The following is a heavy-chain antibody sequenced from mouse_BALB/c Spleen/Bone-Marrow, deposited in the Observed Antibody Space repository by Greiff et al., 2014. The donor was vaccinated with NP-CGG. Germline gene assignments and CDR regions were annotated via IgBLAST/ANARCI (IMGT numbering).Heavy chain of an antibody. CDR3: ARGGQLGAMGY. CDR1: GFTFSDYY. V-gene: IGHV5-4*02. D-gene: IGHD3-2*01. J-gene: IGHJ4*01. Sequence: EVHLVESGGGLVKPGGSLKLSCAASGFTFSDYYMYWVRQTPEKRLEWVATISDGGSYTYYPDSVKGRFTISRDNAKNNLYLQMSSLKSEDTAMYYCARGGQLGAMGYWGQGTSVTVSS. CDR2: ISDGGSYT.